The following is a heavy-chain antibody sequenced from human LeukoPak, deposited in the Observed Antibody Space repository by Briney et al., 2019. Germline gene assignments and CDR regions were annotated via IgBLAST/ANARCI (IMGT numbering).Heavy chain of an antibody. J-gene: IGHJ3*02. CDR1: GFTFSSYS. Sequence: GGSLRLSCAASGFTFSSYSMNWVRQAPGKGLEWVSSISSSSYIYYADSVKGRFTISRDNAKNSLYLQMNSLRAEDTAVYYCASENSSGYYIVGAFDIWGQGTMVTVSS. CDR2: ISSSSYI. D-gene: IGHD3-3*01. CDR3: ASENSSGYYIVGAFDI. V-gene: IGHV3-21*01.